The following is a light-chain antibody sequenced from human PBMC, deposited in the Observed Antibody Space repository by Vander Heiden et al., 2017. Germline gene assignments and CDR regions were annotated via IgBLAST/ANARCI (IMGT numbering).Light chain of an antibody. V-gene: IGKV3-11*01. J-gene: IGKJ3*01. CDR1: QSVSTY. CDR3: QQRNSWPPA. CDR2: DAS. Sequence: DIVLTQSPATLSLSPGERATLSCRPSQSVSTYLAWYQQRRGQAPRLLIYDASKKATGISARFSGSGSGTDFTLTISSLEPEDLAVYYCQQRNSWPPAFGPGTTVHIK.